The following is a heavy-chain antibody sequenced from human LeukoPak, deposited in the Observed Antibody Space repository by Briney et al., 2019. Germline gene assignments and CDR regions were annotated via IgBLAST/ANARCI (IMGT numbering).Heavy chain of an antibody. V-gene: IGHV3-21*01. CDR2: ISSSSSYI. D-gene: IGHD2-2*01. Sequence: GGSLRLSCAASGFTFSSYGMNWVRRAPGKGLEWVSSISSSSSYIYYADSVKGRFTISRDNAKNSLYLQMNSPRAEDTAVYYCAREGCSSTSCYRWFDPWGQGTLVTVSS. CDR3: AREGCSSTSCYRWFDP. CDR1: GFTFSSYG. J-gene: IGHJ5*02.